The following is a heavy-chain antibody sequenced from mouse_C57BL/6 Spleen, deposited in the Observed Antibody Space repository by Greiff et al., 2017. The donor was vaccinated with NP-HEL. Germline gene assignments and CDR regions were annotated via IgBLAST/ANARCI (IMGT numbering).Heavy chain of an antibody. J-gene: IGHJ3*01. CDR1: GFTFSSYG. Sequence: EVQRVESGGDLVKPGGSLKLSCAASGFTFSSYGMSWVRQTPDKRLEWVATISSGGSYTYYPDSVKGRFTISRDNAKNTLYLQMSSLKSEDTAMYYCARQGYYGSTFAYWGQGTLVTVSA. CDR2: ISSGGSYT. D-gene: IGHD1-1*01. CDR3: ARQGYYGSTFAY. V-gene: IGHV5-6*01.